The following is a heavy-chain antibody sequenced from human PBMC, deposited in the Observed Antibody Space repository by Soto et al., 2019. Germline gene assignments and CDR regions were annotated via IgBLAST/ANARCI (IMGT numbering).Heavy chain of an antibody. D-gene: IGHD2-15*01. J-gene: IGHJ6*02. CDR1: GGTFSSYA. CDR3: ANPSSHYWGGGIGYAPLSYYGMDV. CDR2: IIPMLGTA. Sequence: SVEPSWKSSGGTFSSYAISWVRQAPRQGLEWMGGIIPMLGTANYAQKFQGRVTITADKSTSTAYMESSSLRSEDTAVYYRANPSSHYWGGGIGYAPLSYYGMDVSGQGATVTVS. V-gene: IGHV1-69*10.